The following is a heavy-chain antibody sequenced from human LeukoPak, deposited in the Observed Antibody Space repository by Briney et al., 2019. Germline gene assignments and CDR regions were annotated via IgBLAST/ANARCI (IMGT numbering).Heavy chain of an antibody. CDR2: INHSGST. CDR1: GGSFSGYY. Sequence: PSETLSLTCAVYGGSFSGYYWSWIRQPPGKGLEWIGEINHSGSTNYNPSLKSRVTISVDTSKNQFSLKLSSVTAADTAVYYCARDSIHYSSSRFDIWGQGTMVTVSS. J-gene: IGHJ3*02. D-gene: IGHD6-6*01. V-gene: IGHV4-34*01. CDR3: ARDSIHYSSSRFDI.